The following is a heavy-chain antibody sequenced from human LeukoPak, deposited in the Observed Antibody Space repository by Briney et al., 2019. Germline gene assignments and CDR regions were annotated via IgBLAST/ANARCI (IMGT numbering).Heavy chain of an antibody. CDR1: GGSISSGSYY. V-gene: IGHV4-61*02. J-gene: IGHJ5*02. CDR2: IYTSGST. Sequence: SQTLSLTCTVSGGSISSGSYYWSWIRQPAGKGLEWIGRIYTSGSTNYNPSLKSRVTISVDTSKNQFSLKLSSVTAADTAVYYCARGVHYYDSSGLNPWGQGTLVTVPS. CDR3: ARGVHYYDSSGLNP. D-gene: IGHD3-22*01.